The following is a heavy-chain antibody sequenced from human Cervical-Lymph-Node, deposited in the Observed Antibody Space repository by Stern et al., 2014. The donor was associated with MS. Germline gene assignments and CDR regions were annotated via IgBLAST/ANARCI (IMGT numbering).Heavy chain of an antibody. CDR2: IWYDGSNK. D-gene: IGHD2-15*01. V-gene: IGHV3-33*01. CDR1: GFTFSSYG. Sequence: QVQLVQSGGGVVQPGRSLRLSCAASGFTFSSYGMHWVRQAPGKGLELVAVIWYDGSNKYYADSVKGRFTISRDNSKNTLYLQMNSLRAEDTAVYYCARDWGCSGGSCYPDYYYYYGMDVWGQGTTVTVSS. CDR3: ARDWGCSGGSCYPDYYYYYGMDV. J-gene: IGHJ6*02.